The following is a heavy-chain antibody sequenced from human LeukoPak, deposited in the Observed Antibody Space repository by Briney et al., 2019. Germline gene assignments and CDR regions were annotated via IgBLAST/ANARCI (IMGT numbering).Heavy chain of an antibody. CDR2: ISYDGSNK. Sequence: PGRSLRLSCAASGFTFSSYGMHWVRQAPGKGLEWVAVISYDGSNKYYADSVKGRFTISRDNSKNTLYLQMNSLSAEDTAVYYASYCSSTSCYTGMDYWGQGTLVTVSP. CDR1: GFTFSSYG. V-gene: IGHV3-30*03. D-gene: IGHD2-2*02. J-gene: IGHJ4*02. CDR3: SYCSSTSCYTGMDY.